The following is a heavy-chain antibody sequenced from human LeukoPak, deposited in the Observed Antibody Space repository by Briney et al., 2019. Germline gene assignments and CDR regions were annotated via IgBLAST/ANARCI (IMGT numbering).Heavy chain of an antibody. CDR2: INWNGGST. J-gene: IGHJ6*02. D-gene: IGHD2-15*01. Sequence: GGSLRLSCAASGFTIDDYGMSWVRQAPGKGLEWVSGINWNGGSTGYADSVKGRFTISRDNAKNSLYLQMNSLRAEDTALYYCERGGCSGGSCYNYYYYGMDVWGQGTTVTVSS. CDR1: GFTIDDYG. CDR3: ERGGCSGGSCYNYYYYGMDV. V-gene: IGHV3-20*04.